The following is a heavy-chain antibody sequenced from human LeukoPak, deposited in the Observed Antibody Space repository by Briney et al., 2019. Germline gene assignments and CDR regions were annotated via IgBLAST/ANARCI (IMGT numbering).Heavy chain of an antibody. CDR2: IYPGDSDT. D-gene: IGHD5-12*01. Sequence: PGESLKISCTGSGYSFSTYWIAWVRQMPGKGREWMGIIYPGDSDTRYSPSFQGQVTISADKSISTAYLQWSSLKASDTAMYYCARHGGYDRHFYYYMDVWGKGTTVTVSS. J-gene: IGHJ6*03. CDR3: ARHGGYDRHFYYYMDV. V-gene: IGHV5-51*01. CDR1: GYSFSTYW.